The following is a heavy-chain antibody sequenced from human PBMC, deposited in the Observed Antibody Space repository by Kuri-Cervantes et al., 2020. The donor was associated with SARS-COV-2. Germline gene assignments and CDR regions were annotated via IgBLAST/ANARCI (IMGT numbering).Heavy chain of an antibody. J-gene: IGHJ4*02. CDR3: AKDSRYDFWSGYYFDY. D-gene: IGHD3-3*01. V-gene: IGHV3-23*01. Sequence: GGSLRLSCVVSGFTFSTSAMNWVRQAPGKGLEWVSSITGSGGSTYLAASVRGRFTISRDNSKNTLYLQMNSLRAEDTAVYYCAKDSRYDFWSGYYFDYWGQGTLVTVSS. CDR1: GFTFSTSA. CDR2: ITGSGGST.